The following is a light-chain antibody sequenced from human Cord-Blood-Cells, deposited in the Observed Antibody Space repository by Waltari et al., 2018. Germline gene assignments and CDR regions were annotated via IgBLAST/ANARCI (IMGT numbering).Light chain of an antibody. Sequence: ISCTGTSSDVGGYNYVSWYQQHPGKAPKLMIYDVSNRPSGVSNRFSGSKSGNTASLTISGLQAEDEADYYCSSYTSSSNVVFGGGTKLTVL. J-gene: IGLJ2*01. V-gene: IGLV2-14*04. CDR1: SSDVGGYNY. CDR2: DVS. CDR3: SSYTSSSNVV.